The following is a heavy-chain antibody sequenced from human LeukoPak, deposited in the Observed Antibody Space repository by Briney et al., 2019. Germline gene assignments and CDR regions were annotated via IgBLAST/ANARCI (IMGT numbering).Heavy chain of an antibody. CDR3: ARSGAAITRLYDY. J-gene: IGHJ4*02. Sequence: ASVKVSCKASGYTFNRYGISWVRQAPGQGLEWMGWIGSYNGNTNYARKLQGRVTMTTDTSTSTAYMELRSQKSDDTAVYYCARSGAAITRLYDYWGQGTLVTVSS. D-gene: IGHD5-12*01. CDR2: IGSYNGNT. CDR1: GYTFNRYG. V-gene: IGHV1-18*01.